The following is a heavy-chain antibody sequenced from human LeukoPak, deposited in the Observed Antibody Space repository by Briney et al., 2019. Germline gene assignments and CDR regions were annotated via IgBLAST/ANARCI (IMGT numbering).Heavy chain of an antibody. CDR3: ARESHYDILTGIDY. CDR2: ISAYNGNT. J-gene: IGHJ4*02. D-gene: IGHD3-9*01. CDR1: GGTFSSYA. Sequence: ASVKVSCKASGGTFSSYAISWVRQAPGQGLEWMGWISAYNGNTNYAQKLQGRVTMTTDTSTSTAYMELRSLRSDDTAVYYCARESHYDILTGIDYWGQGTLVTVSS. V-gene: IGHV1-18*01.